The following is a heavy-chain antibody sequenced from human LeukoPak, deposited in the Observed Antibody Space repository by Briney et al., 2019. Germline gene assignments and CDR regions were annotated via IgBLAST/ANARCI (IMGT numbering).Heavy chain of an antibody. CDR2: IYYSGST. V-gene: IGHV4-59*08. CDR3: ARHLNHYYDSSGYLDY. CDR1: GGSISSYY. Sequence: PSETLSLTCTASGGSISSYYWSWIRQPPGKGLEWIGYIYYSGSTNYNPSLKSRVTISVDTSKNQFSLKLSSVTAADTAVYYCARHLNHYYDSSGYLDYWGQGTLVTVSS. D-gene: IGHD3-22*01. J-gene: IGHJ4*02.